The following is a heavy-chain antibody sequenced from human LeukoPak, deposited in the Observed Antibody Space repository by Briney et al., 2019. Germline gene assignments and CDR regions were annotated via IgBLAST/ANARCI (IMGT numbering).Heavy chain of an antibody. CDR1: GFTFSSYG. CDR2: IWYDGSKK. Sequence: GGSLRLSCAASGFTFSSYGMHWVRQAPGKGLEWVAVIWYDGSKKYYADSVKGRFTISRDDSKNTLYLQMNSLRAEDTAVYYCARGDTVATSCYDSWGQGTLVTVSS. CDR3: ARGDTVATSCYDS. D-gene: IGHD2-2*01. V-gene: IGHV3-33*01. J-gene: IGHJ4*02.